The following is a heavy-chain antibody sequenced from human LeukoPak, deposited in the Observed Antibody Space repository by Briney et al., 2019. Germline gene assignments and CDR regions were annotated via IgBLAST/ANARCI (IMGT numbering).Heavy chain of an antibody. D-gene: IGHD3-10*01. CDR2: ISYSGNT. Sequence: SETLSLTCTVSGGSMTSTTYYWGWIRQPPGEGLEWIGSISYSGNTYYNPSLKSRVTISVDTSKNQFSLKLSSVTAADTAVYYCTGSYTLYYYYYYMDVWGKGTTVTVSS. J-gene: IGHJ6*03. CDR3: TGSYTLYYYYYYMDV. V-gene: IGHV4-39*07. CDR1: GGSMTSTTYY.